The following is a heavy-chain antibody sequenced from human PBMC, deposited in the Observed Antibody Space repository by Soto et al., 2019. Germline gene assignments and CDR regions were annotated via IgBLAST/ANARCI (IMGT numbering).Heavy chain of an antibody. V-gene: IGHV4-4*02. CDR1: SGSISSSNW. J-gene: IGHJ4*02. Sequence: SETLSLTCAVSSGSISSSNWWSWVRQPPGKGLEWIGEIYHSGSTNYNPSLKSRVTISVDKSKNQFSLKLSSVTAADTAVYYCARTSSDEVVPAAPIDYWGQGTLVIVSS. CDR2: IYHSGST. D-gene: IGHD2-2*01. CDR3: ARTSSDEVVPAAPIDY.